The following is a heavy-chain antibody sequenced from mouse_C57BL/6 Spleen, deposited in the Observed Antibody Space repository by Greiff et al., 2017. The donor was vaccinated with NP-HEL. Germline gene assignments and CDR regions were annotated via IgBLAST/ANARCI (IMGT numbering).Heavy chain of an antibody. CDR1: GYAFTNYL. V-gene: IGHV1-54*01. CDR2: INPGSGGT. D-gene: IGHD1-1*01. CDR3: ARGGITTVPHYFDY. J-gene: IGHJ2*01. Sequence: VQLQQSGAELVRPGTSVKVSCKASGYAFTNYLIEWVKQRPGQGLEWIGVINPGSGGTNYNEKFKGKATLTADKSSSTAYMQLSSLTSEDSAVYFCARGGITTVPHYFDYWGQGTTLTVSS.